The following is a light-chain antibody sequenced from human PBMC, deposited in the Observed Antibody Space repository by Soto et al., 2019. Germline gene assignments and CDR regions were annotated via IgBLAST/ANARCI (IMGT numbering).Light chain of an antibody. J-gene: IGLJ1*01. CDR3: YSCSRSSGTRYV. V-gene: IGLV2-14*03. CDR1: SSDIGTYNY. Sequence: QSALTQPASVSGSPGQSITISCTGTSSDIGTYNYVSWYQQHPGQAPKLMIYDVSNLPSGVSDLFSGSKSGNTASLTISVLQAEDEADYYCYSCSRSSGTRYVFGTGTKLTVL. CDR2: DVS.